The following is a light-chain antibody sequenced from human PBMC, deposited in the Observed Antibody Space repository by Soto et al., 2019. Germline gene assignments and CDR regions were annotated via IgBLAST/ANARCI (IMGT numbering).Light chain of an antibody. J-gene: IGLJ1*01. CDR3: SSYTGTSTYV. Sequence: QSVLTQPASVSGSPGQSITISCTGTSSDVGGYNYVSWYQQHPGKAPKLMIYEVSNRPSGVSNRVSGSKSGNKASLTISGLQAEDEADYYCSSYTGTSTYVFGTGTKLTVL. CDR2: EVS. V-gene: IGLV2-14*01. CDR1: SSDVGGYNY.